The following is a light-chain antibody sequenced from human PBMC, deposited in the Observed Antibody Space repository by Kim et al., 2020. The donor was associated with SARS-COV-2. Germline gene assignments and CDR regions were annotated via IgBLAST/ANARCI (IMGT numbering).Light chain of an antibody. CDR3: QKYYSAPLT. V-gene: IGKV1-27*01. CDR1: QDISTY. J-gene: IGKJ1*01. Sequence: DIQMTQSPSSLSASVGDRVIITCRASQDISTYLAWYQQKPGKVPKLLIYSASTLQSGVPSRFSGSGSGTDFTLTISSLQPDDVATYYCQKYYSAPLTFGQGTKVDIK. CDR2: SAS.